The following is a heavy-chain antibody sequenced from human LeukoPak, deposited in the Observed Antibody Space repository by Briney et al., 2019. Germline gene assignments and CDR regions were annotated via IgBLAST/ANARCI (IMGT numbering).Heavy chain of an antibody. V-gene: IGHV4-39*07. Sequence: SETLSLTCTVSGGSISSSSYYWGWIRQPPGKGLEWIGSIYYSGSTYCNPSLKSRVTISVDTSKNQFSLKLSSVTAADTVVYYCARLRWYGSGSYQHYGMDVWGQGTTVTVSS. D-gene: IGHD3-10*01. CDR2: IYYSGST. CDR3: ARLRWYGSGSYQHYGMDV. J-gene: IGHJ6*02. CDR1: GGSISSSSYY.